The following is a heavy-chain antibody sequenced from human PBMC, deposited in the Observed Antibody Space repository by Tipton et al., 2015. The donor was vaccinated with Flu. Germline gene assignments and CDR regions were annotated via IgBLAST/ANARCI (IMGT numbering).Heavy chain of an antibody. J-gene: IGHJ3*02. CDR2: INHSGST. CDR1: GGSISSYY. CDR3: ARVMVRGVIPDAFDI. V-gene: IGHV4-34*01. Sequence: TLSLTCTVSGGSISSYYWSWIRQPPGKGLEWIGEINHSGSTNYNPSLKSRVTISVDTSKNQFSLKLSSVTAADTAVYYCARVMVRGVIPDAFDIWGQGTMVTVSS. D-gene: IGHD3-10*01.